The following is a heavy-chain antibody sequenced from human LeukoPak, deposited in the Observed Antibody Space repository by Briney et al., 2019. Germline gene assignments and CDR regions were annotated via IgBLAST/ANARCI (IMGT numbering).Heavy chain of an antibody. CDR3: TTEYYYDSSY. V-gene: IGHV3-15*01. D-gene: IGHD3-22*01. CDR1: GLTFSNAW. J-gene: IGHJ4*02. Sequence: GGSMSLAWAASGLTFSNAWMSWVRHAPGKGLEWVGRIKSKTDGGTTDYAATVKGRFTISRDDSKNTLYLQMNSLKTEDTAVYYCTTEYYYDSSYWGQGTLVTVSS. CDR2: IKSKTDGGTT.